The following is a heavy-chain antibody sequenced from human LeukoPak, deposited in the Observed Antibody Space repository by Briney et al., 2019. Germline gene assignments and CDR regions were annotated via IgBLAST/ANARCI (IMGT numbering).Heavy chain of an antibody. CDR3: TKAFGAGGLGREI. CDR2: INTSGGTV. D-gene: IGHD1-26*01. V-gene: IGHV3-23*01. CDR1: GFPFNTYC. Sequence: GGSLRLSCAASGFPFNTYCMSWVRQAPGKGLEWLSSINTSGGTVFYADSVKGRFTISRDNSKNTLYLQMDSLRAEDTAIYYCTKAFGAGGLGREIWGQGTRVTVSS. J-gene: IGHJ4*02.